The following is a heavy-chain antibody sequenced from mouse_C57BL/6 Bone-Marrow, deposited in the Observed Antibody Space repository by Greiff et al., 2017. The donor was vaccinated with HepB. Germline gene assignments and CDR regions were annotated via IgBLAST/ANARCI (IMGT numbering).Heavy chain of an antibody. D-gene: IGHD6-2*01. CDR3: ASLDSLYAMDY. CDR2: INPNNGGT. CDR1: GYTFTDYN. Sequence: EVQLQQSGPELVKPGASVKITCKASGYTFTDYNMDWVKQSHGKSLEWIGDINPNNGGTIYNQKFKGKATLTVDQSSSTAYMEIRSLTSEDTAVYYCASLDSLYAMDYWGQGTSVTVSS. V-gene: IGHV1-18*01. J-gene: IGHJ4*01.